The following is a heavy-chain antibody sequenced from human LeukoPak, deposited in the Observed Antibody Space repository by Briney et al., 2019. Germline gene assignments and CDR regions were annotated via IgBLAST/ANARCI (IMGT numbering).Heavy chain of an antibody. J-gene: IGHJ2*01. CDR1: GISVGSKY. Sequence: PGGPLRLSCEASGISVGSKYMNWVRQAAGKGPEWVSILYSGADTYYADSVKGRFTISRDNSNNTLFLQMNSLRADDTAVYYCARVGDHYHWYFDLWGRGT. CDR2: LYSGADT. V-gene: IGHV3-53*01. D-gene: IGHD3-10*01. CDR3: ARVGDHYHWYFDL.